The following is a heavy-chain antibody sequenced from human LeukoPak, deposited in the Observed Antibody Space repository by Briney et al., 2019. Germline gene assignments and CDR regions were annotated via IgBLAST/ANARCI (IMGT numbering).Heavy chain of an antibody. J-gene: IGHJ4*02. CDR3: AKDLPAAYFDY. CDR1: GFTVSSNY. V-gene: IGHV3-53*05. D-gene: IGHD2-2*01. CDR2: IYSGGST. Sequence: GGSLRLSCAASGFTVSSNYMSWVRQAPGKGLEWVSVIYSGGSTYYADSVKGRFTISRDNSKNTVYLQMNSLRAEDTAVYHCAKDLPAAYFDYWGQGTLVTVSS.